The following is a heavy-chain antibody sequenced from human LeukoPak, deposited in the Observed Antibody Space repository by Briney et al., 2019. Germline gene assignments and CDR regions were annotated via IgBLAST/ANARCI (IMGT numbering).Heavy chain of an antibody. V-gene: IGHV1-46*01. J-gene: IGHJ5*02. CDR3: ERGGADIAAAGKEDNWFDP. CDR2: INSSGGST. CDR1: GYTFTSYY. D-gene: IGHD6-13*01. Sequence: GASVKVSCKASGYTFTSYYMHWVRQAPGQGLEWMGIINSSGGSTSYAQKFQGRVTMTRDMSTSTVYMELSSLRSEDTAVYYCERGGADIAAAGKEDNWFDPWGQGTLVTVSS.